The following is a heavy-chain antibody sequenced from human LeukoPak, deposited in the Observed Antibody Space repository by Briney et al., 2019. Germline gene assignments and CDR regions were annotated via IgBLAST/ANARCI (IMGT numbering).Heavy chain of an antibody. CDR3: ARHPDSSPALLDL. Sequence: ASVTVSCKASGFTFTSYYMNWVRRAPGQGLEWMGIINPSGGSTSYAQKFQGRLTVTRDMSTSIVYMELGSLRSEDTAKYYCARHPDSSPALLDLWGQGTMVTVSS. J-gene: IGHJ3*01. CDR1: GFTFTSYY. V-gene: IGHV1-46*01. D-gene: IGHD6-13*01. CDR2: INPSGGST.